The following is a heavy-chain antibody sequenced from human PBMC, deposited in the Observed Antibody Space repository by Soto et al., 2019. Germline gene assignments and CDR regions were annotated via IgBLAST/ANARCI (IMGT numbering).Heavy chain of an antibody. CDR2: ISGGGTST. CDR1: GFTFDSYA. V-gene: IGHV3-23*01. CDR3: AKERFVYDFGIVPSATLIGLAV. D-gene: IGHD3-3*01. J-gene: IGHJ6*02. Sequence: EVQLSESGGGLTQRGGSLILSCVASGFTFDSYAMNWIRQAPGKGLEWVSVISGGGTSTYYADSVKGRFTVSRDNSKNTMYLQINSLSAEDTGVYYCAKERFVYDFGIVPSATLIGLAVCGQGTTVTVSS.